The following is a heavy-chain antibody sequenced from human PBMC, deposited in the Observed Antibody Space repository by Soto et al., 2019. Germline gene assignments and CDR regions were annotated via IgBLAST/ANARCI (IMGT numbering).Heavy chain of an antibody. V-gene: IGHV3-23*01. D-gene: IGHD1-1*01. CDR1: GFTFSTYA. J-gene: IGHJ4*02. CDR3: ARLGTPSPCDS. Sequence: PGGSLRLSCATSGFTFSTYAMSWVRQAPGKGLQWVSAISNSGGAAFYADSVKGRFTISRDNPKNTLYLQMNGLRAEDTAVYFCARLGTPSPCDSWGQGTLVTVSS. CDR2: ISNSGGAA.